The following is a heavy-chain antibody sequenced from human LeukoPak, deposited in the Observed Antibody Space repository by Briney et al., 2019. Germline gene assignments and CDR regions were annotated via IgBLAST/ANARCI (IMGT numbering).Heavy chain of an antibody. CDR2: INHRGST. Sequence: PSETLSLTCVVYGGSFSGYHWSWIRQSPGKGLEWIGEINHRGSTNYNPSLKRRVTMSLDTSKNQFSLKLSSVTAADTAVYYCARGDYTLRVWGQGTMVTVSS. D-gene: IGHD4-11*01. CDR1: GGSFSGYH. CDR3: ARGDYTLRV. J-gene: IGHJ3*01. V-gene: IGHV4-34*01.